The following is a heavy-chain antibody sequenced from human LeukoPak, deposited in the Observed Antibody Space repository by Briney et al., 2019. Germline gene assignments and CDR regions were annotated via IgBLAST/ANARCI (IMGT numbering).Heavy chain of an antibody. J-gene: IGHJ4*02. CDR3: ARGFSY. CDR2: ISSSSGI. Sequence: PGGSLRLSCAVYGFTVSSNYMNWVRQGPGKGLEWVSYISSSSGIFYADSVKGRFTISRDNAKNSLYLQMNSLRAEDTAVYYCARGFSYWGQGTLVIVSS. CDR1: GFTVSSNY. V-gene: IGHV3-69-1*02.